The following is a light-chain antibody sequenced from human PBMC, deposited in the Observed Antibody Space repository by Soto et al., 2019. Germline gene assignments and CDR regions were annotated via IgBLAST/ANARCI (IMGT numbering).Light chain of an antibody. CDR3: QQRSNWPHT. CDR1: QSVSFS. CDR2: DAS. J-gene: IGKJ2*01. V-gene: IGKV3-11*01. Sequence: EIVLTQFPATLSLSPGERVTLSCRASQSVSFSLAWYQQKPGQAPRLLIYDASNRATGIPARFGGSGSGTDFTLTISSLEPEDFAGYFCQQRSNWPHTFGQGTKLEIK.